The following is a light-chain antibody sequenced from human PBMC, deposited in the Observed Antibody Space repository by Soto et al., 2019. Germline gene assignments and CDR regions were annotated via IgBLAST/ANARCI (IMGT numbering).Light chain of an antibody. CDR2: EVS. CDR1: SSDVGTYNY. Sequence: QSVLTQPPSASGSPGQSVTISCTGTSSDVGTYNYVSWYQQHPGKAPKLMIYEVSKRPSGVPDRFSGSKSGNTASLTVSGLQAEDEADYYCNSYAGINNLVFGTGTKVTVL. CDR3: NSYAGINNLV. J-gene: IGLJ1*01. V-gene: IGLV2-8*01.